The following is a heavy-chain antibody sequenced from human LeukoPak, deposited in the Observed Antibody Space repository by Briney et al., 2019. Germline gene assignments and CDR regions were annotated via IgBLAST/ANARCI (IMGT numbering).Heavy chain of an antibody. V-gene: IGHV4-59*01. CDR1: GGAISSYY. Sequence: SEILSLTCTVSGGAISSYYWSWIRQPPGKGLDWIGYIYYSGNTKYNPSLKSRVTISVDTSKNQFSLKLSSVTAADTAVYYCARVVDYGDYGSPGYYYYMDVWGKGTTVTVSS. CDR2: IYYSGNT. D-gene: IGHD4-17*01. J-gene: IGHJ6*03. CDR3: ARVVDYGDYGSPGYYYYMDV.